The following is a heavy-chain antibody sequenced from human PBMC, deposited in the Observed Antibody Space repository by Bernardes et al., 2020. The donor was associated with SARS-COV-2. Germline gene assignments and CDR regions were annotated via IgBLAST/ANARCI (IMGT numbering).Heavy chain of an antibody. CDR3: ARLGWVRQLLSGGALEYFQH. J-gene: IGHJ1*01. D-gene: IGHD2-2*01. V-gene: IGHV4-59*01. CDR2: IYYSGST. Sequence: SETLSLTCTVSGGSISSYYWSWIRQPPGKGLEWIGYIYYSGSTNYNPSLKSRVTISVDTSKNQFSLKPSSVTAADTAVYYCARLGWVRQLLSGGALEYFQHWGQGTLVTVSS. CDR1: GGSISSYY.